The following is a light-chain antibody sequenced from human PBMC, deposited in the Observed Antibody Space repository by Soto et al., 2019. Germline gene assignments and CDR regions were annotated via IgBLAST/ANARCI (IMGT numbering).Light chain of an antibody. CDR1: QSISIY. Sequence: DIQITQAPSSLSASVGDRVTITCRASQSISIYLNWYQQKPGKAPKLLIYAASTLQSGVPSRFSGSGSETDFTLTISSLQPEDFATYYCQHSDNTPVTFGQGTRLE. CDR3: QHSDNTPVT. V-gene: IGKV1-39*01. J-gene: IGKJ5*01. CDR2: AAS.